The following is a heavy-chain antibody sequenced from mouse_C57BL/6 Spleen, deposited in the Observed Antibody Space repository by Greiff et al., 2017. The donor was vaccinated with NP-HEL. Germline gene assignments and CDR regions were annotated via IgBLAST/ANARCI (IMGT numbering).Heavy chain of an antibody. Sequence: VQLQQSGAELVRPGSSVKLSCKASGYTFTSYWMHWVKQRPIQGLEWIGNIDPSDSETHYNQKFKDKATLTVDKSSSTSYMQLSSLTSEDSAVYYWARRGWDVWGQGTLITVSA. V-gene: IGHV1-52*01. J-gene: IGHJ3*02. CDR1: GYTFTSYW. CDR3: ARRGWDV. CDR2: IDPSDSET. D-gene: IGHD4-1*01.